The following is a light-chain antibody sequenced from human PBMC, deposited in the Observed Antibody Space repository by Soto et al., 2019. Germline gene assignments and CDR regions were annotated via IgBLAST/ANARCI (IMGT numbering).Light chain of an antibody. J-gene: IGKJ1*01. V-gene: IGKV3D-15*01. CDR1: QSVSSY. CDR2: DAS. CDR3: QQYKNWPWT. Sequence: EIVLTQSPGTLSLSPGERATLSCRASQSVSSYLAWYQQRPGQAPRLLIYDASNRATGIPARFSGSGSGTEFTLTISSLQSEDFALYYCQQYKNWPWTFGQGTKVDIK.